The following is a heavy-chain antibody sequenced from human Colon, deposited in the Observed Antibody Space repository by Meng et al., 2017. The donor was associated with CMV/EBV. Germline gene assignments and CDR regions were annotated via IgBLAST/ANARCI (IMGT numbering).Heavy chain of an antibody. D-gene: IGHD4-23*01. CDR3: ARLNGGNSGDWFDP. V-gene: IGHV1-18*04. CDR1: GFPFTSYS. J-gene: IGHJ5*02. Sequence: ASVKVSCKASGFPFTSYSFTWVRQAPGQGLEWLGWISAYNGNTNYAQIVQGRVTMTTDPSTTTAYMEPRNLRSDDTAVYYCARLNGGNSGDWFDPWGQGTLVTVSS. CDR2: ISAYNGNT.